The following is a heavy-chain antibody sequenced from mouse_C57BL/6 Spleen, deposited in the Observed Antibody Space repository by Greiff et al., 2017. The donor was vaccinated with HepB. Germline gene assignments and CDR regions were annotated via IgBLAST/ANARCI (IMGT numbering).Heavy chain of an antibody. J-gene: IGHJ3*01. CDR2: ISSGGDYI. D-gene: IGHD2-2*01. Sequence: DVMLVESGEGLVKPGGSLKLSCAASGFTFSSYAMSWVRQTPEKRLEWVAYISSGGDYIYYADTVKGRFTISRDNARNTLYLQMSSLKSEDTAMYYCTRVGYGYPFAYWGQGTLVTVSA. CDR1: GFTFSSYA. V-gene: IGHV5-9-1*02. CDR3: TRVGYGYPFAY.